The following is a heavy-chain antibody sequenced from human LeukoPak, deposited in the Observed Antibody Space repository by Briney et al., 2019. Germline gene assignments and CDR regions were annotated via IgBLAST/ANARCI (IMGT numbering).Heavy chain of an antibody. CDR2: INHSGST. V-gene: IGHV4-39*07. CDR1: GGSISSSSYY. J-gene: IGHJ4*02. Sequence: SETLSLTCTVSGGSISSSSYYWSWIRQPPGKGLEWIGEINHSGSTNYNPSLKSRVTISVDTSKNQFSLKLSSVTAADTAVYYCARGGFGHRSSGIKYYFDYWGQGTLVTVSS. D-gene: IGHD3-22*01. CDR3: ARGGFGHRSSGIKYYFDY.